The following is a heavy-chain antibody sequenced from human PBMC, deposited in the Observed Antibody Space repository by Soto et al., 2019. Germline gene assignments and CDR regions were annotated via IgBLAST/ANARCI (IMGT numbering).Heavy chain of an antibody. V-gene: IGHV3-23*01. CDR1: GLTFSYFA. CDR2: ISGSGGIT. J-gene: IGHJ6*02. D-gene: IGHD3-10*01. CDR3: ALLGRSGSGRPYYYGMDV. Sequence: EVQLLESGGGLVQPGGSLRLSCAVSGLTFSYFAMSWVRQAPRKGLEWVSAISGSGGITYYADSVKGRFTISRDNSKNTLFLQMNSLRAEDTAVYYCALLGRSGSGRPYYYGMDVWGQGTTVTVSS.